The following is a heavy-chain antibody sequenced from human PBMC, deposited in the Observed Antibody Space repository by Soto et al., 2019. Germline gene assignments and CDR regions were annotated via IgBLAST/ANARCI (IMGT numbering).Heavy chain of an antibody. J-gene: IGHJ4*02. Sequence: EVQLVESGGGLVQPGGSLRLSCAASGFTVSSNYMSWVRQAPGKGLEWVSVIYSGGSTYYADSVKGRFTISRDNSKNTLYLQMNSLRAEDTAVYYCARDGDSGSYSFDYWGQGTLVTVSS. CDR2: IYSGGST. D-gene: IGHD1-26*01. CDR3: ARDGDSGSYSFDY. V-gene: IGHV3-66*01. CDR1: GFTVSSNY.